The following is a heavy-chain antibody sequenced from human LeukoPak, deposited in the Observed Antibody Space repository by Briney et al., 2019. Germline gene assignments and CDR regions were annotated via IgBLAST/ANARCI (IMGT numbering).Heavy chain of an antibody. CDR3: AAASLSLRVYAWFDP. D-gene: IGHD3-16*01. CDR1: GFTFTSSA. J-gene: IGHJ5*02. Sequence: AASVTVSRTASGFTFTSSAMQWVRQARGQRLEWIGWIFVGSGNTNYAQKFQERVTITRDMSTSTAYMELSSLRSEDTAVYYCAAASLSLRVYAWFDPWGQGTLVTVSS. CDR2: IFVGSGNT. V-gene: IGHV1-58*02.